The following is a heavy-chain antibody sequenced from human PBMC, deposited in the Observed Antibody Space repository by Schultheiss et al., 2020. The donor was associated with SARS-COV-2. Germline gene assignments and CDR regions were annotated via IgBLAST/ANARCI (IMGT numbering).Heavy chain of an antibody. Sequence: GGSLRLSCAASGFTFSSYALHWVRQAPGKGLEWVAVISFDGSDEYYADSVKGRFTISRDESKNTAFLQMNSLRTEDTAVYYCARPTYCSSTSCYAFGEYYFDYWGQGTLVTVSS. V-gene: IGHV3-30*01. CDR3: ARPTYCSSTSCYAFGEYYFDY. D-gene: IGHD2-2*01. CDR1: GFTFSSYA. J-gene: IGHJ4*02. CDR2: ISFDGSDE.